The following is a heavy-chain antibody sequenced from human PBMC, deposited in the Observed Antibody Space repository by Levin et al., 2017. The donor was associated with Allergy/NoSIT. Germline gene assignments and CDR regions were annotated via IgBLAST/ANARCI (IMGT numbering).Heavy chain of an antibody. Sequence: GGSLRLSCAASGFTVSSNYMSWVRQAPGKGLEWVSVIYSGGSTYYADSVKGRFTISRDNSKNTLYLQMNSLRAEDTAVYYCASSSGGSCCVDYWGQGTLVTVSS. J-gene: IGHJ4*02. CDR2: IYSGGST. V-gene: IGHV3-53*01. D-gene: IGHD2-15*01. CDR1: GFTVSSNY. CDR3: ASSSGGSCCVDY.